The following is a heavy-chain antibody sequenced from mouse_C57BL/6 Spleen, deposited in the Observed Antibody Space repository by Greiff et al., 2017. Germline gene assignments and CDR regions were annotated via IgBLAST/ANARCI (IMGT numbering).Heavy chain of an antibody. V-gene: IGHV1-26*01. Sequence: EVQLQQSGPELVKPGASVKISCKASGYTFTDYYMNWVKQSHGQSLEWIGEINPKNGGTSYNQKFKGKATLTVDKSSSTAYLELSSLTSEDSAVYYCARSMYYVVAWFAYWGQGTLVTVSA. CDR2: INPKNGGT. D-gene: IGHD1-1*01. J-gene: IGHJ3*01. CDR3: ARSMYYVVAWFAY. CDR1: GYTFTDYY.